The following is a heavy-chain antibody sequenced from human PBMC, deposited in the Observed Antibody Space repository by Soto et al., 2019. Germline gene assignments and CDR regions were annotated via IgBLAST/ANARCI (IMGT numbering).Heavy chain of an antibody. Sequence: GGSLRLSCAASGFTFSSYAMHWVRQAPGKGLEWVAVISYDGSNKYYADSVKGRFTISRDNSKNTLYLQMNSLRAEDTAVYYNARDQTVTTVDYYYGMDVWGQGTTVTVSS. D-gene: IGHD4-17*01. CDR1: GFTFSSYA. J-gene: IGHJ6*02. CDR3: ARDQTVTTVDYYYGMDV. V-gene: IGHV3-30-3*01. CDR2: ISYDGSNK.